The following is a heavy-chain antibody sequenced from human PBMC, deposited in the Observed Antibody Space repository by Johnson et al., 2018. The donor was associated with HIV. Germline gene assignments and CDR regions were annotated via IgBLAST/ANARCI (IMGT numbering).Heavy chain of an antibody. J-gene: IGHJ3*02. V-gene: IGHV3-30*18. Sequence: VAVTSYDGSNKSYADSVKGRFTISRDNSKNTLYLQMNSLRAEDTAVYYCAKGGYSSSWYTEQGAFDIWGQGTMVTVSS. CDR3: AKGGYSSSWYTEQGAFDI. D-gene: IGHD6-13*01. CDR2: TSYDGSNK.